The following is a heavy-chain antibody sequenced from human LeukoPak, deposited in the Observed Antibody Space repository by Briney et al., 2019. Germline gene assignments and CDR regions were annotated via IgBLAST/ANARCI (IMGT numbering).Heavy chain of an antibody. V-gene: IGHV4-39*01. D-gene: IGHD6-19*01. CDR3: ARHDGSGRRIALDS. J-gene: IGHJ5*01. Sequence: SETLSLTCTVSGGSISSSTYYWGWIRQPPGKGLEWIGSIYRDGRSQYNLSLKSRVTISVDTSKNQFSLKLSSGTAADTAVYYCARHDGSGRRIALDSWGQGTLVTVSS. CDR2: IYRDGRS. CDR1: GGSISSSTYY.